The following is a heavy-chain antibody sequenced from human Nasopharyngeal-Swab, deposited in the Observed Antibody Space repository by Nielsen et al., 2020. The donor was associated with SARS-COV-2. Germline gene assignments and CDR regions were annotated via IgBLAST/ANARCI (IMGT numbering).Heavy chain of an antibody. D-gene: IGHD1-1*01. V-gene: IGHV3-33*05. CDR2: ISYDGHTQ. CDR3: ARDKDWNGLDS. CDR1: GFTVSAFG. Sequence: GGSLRLSCAASGFTVSAFGMHWVRQAPGEVLEWVAHISYDGHTQYYSDSVTGRFTISRDNAKNTLYLQLNSLRAEDTAVYYCARDKDWNGLDSWGQGTLVTVSS. J-gene: IGHJ4*02.